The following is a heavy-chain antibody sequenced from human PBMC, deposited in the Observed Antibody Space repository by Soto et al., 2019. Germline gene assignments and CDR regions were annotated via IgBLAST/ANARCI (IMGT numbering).Heavy chain of an antibody. CDR2: INGDVTFT. D-gene: IGHD7-27*01. Sequence: PGGSLRLSCAASGFTLGPFWMHWVRQAPGKGLVWVSRINGDVTFTDYADSVKGRFTVSRDNARNTLYLQMNSLRAEDTAVYFCAAALSGDPYPLDYWGQGTLVTVSS. CDR3: AAALSGDPYPLDY. J-gene: IGHJ4*02. V-gene: IGHV3-74*01. CDR1: GFTLGPFW.